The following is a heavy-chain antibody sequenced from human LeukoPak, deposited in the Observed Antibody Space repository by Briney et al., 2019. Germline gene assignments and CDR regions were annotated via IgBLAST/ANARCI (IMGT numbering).Heavy chain of an antibody. CDR2: TYYRSKWYN. CDR3: AIIAVAGPIHDY. D-gene: IGHD6-19*01. J-gene: IGHJ4*02. Sequence: SQTLSLTCAISGDSVSSNSAAWNWIRQSPSRGLEWLGRTYYRSKWYNDYAVSVKSRITINPDTSKNQFSLKLSSVTAADAAVYYCAIIAVAGPIHDYWGQGTLVTVSS. CDR1: GDSVSSNSAA. V-gene: IGHV6-1*01.